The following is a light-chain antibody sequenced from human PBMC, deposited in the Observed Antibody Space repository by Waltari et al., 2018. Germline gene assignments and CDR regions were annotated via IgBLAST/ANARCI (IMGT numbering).Light chain of an antibody. J-gene: IGKJ3*01. CDR1: QSVSSY. V-gene: IGKV3-11*01. Sequence: EIVLTQSPATLSLSPGERATLSCRASQSVSSYLAWYQQKPGQAPRLLIYESSTRATGIPARFSGSGSGTDFTLTISSLEPEDFAVYYCQQRSNWPSGTFGPGTKVDIK. CDR2: ESS. CDR3: QQRSNWPSGT.